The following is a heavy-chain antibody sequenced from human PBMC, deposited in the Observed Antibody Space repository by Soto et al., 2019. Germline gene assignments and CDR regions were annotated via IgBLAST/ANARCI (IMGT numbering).Heavy chain of an antibody. J-gene: IGHJ5*02. V-gene: IGHV4-30-2*01. D-gene: IGHD2-15*01. Sequence: SETLSLTCAVSGGSISSGGYSWSWIRQPPGKGLEWIGYIYHSGSTYYNPSLKSRVTISVDRSKNQFSLKLSSVTAADTAVYYCDTDVVAATNWLDTWGQGTLVTVSS. CDR1: GGSISSGGYS. CDR3: DTDVVAATNWLDT. CDR2: IYHSGST.